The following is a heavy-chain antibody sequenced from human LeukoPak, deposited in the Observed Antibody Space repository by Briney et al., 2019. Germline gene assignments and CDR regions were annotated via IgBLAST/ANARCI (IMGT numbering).Heavy chain of an antibody. CDR2: IYSGGST. V-gene: IGHV3-53*01. Sequence: GGSLRLSCAASGFTVSSNYMGWVRQAPGKGLEWVSVIYSGGSTYYADSVKGRFTISRDNAKNTLYLQMNSLRAEDTAVYYCARDRYTVTTQGLAYWGQGTLVTVSS. CDR1: GFTVSSNY. CDR3: ARDRYTVTTQGLAY. J-gene: IGHJ4*02. D-gene: IGHD4-17*01.